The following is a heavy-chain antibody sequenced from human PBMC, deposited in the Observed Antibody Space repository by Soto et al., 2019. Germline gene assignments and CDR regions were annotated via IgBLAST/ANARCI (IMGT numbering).Heavy chain of an antibody. Sequence: QVQLQQWGAGLLKPSETLSLTCGVYGGSLSVYYWSWIRQSPGKGLEWIGEINHSGSTNYNPAFKSRVTGSVDTSKNQFTGKLTAVTAADTAVSYCALIPVRFSTFYSYGDVWGGGTTVTVSS. D-gene: IGHD3-3*01. CDR2: INHSGST. CDR3: ALIPVRFSTFYSYGDV. J-gene: IGHJ6*03. CDR1: GGSLSVYY. V-gene: IGHV4-34*02.